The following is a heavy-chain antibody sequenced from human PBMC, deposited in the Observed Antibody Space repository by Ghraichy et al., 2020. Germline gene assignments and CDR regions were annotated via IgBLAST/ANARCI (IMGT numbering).Heavy chain of an antibody. V-gene: IGHV4-39*01. CDR3: ATGDSSGWYGTN. CDR2: IYYSGST. J-gene: IGHJ4*02. CDR1: GGSISSSSYY. Sequence: SETLSLTCTVSGGSISSSSYYWGWIRQPPGTGLAWIGSIYYSGSTYYNPSLKSRVTISVDTSKNQFSLKMSSVTAADTAVYYCATGDSSGWYGTNWGQGTLVAVSS. D-gene: IGHD6-19*01.